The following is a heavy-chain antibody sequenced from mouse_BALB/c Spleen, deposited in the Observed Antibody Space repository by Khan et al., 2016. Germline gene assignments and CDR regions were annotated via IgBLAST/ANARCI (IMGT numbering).Heavy chain of an antibody. Sequence: VELVESGAELVKPGASVKLSCKASGYTFTSYDINWVRQRPEQGLEWIGWIFPGDGSTKYNEKFKGKATLTTDKSSSTAYMQLSRLTSEYSAVYFCARLYVSTYWYFDVWGAGTTVTVSS. CDR1: GYTFTSYD. CDR2: IFPGDGST. J-gene: IGHJ1*01. CDR3: ARLYVSTYWYFDV. D-gene: IGHD1-1*01. V-gene: IGHV1-85*01.